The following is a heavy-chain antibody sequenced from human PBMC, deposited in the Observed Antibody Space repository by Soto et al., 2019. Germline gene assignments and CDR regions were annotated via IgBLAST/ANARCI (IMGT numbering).Heavy chain of an antibody. CDR2: ISGSGGTT. CDR3: ARGYINFDQ. V-gene: IGHV3-23*01. D-gene: IGHD5-18*01. CDR1: GFTFSSYA. Sequence: EVQLLESGGGLVQPGGSLRLSCAASGFTFSSYAMRWVRQAPGKGMEWVSSISGSGGTTYYTDSVKGRFTISRDNSQNTVYLQMNSLRAKDTAEYYCARGYINFDQWGQGTLVTVSA. J-gene: IGHJ5*02.